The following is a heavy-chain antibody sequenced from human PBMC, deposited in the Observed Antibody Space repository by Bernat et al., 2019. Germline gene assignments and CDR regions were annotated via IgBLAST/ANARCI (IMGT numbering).Heavy chain of an antibody. CDR2: ISGRGGST. Sequence: EVQLLESGGGLVQPGGSLRLSCAASGFTFSSYAMSWVRQAPGKGLEWVSAISGRGGSTYYADSVKGRFTISRDNSKNTLYLQMNSLRAEDTAVYYCAKDFGITLPLGPPMDYWGQGTLVTVSS. J-gene: IGHJ4*02. V-gene: IGHV3-23*01. D-gene: IGHD3-3*01. CDR3: AKDFGITLPLGPPMDY. CDR1: GFTFSSYA.